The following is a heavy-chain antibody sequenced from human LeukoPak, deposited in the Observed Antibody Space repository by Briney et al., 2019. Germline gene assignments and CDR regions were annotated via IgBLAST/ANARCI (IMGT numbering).Heavy chain of an antibody. CDR2: INPSGGST. J-gene: IGHJ4*02. CDR1: GYTFTSYY. CDR3: ARNNQVFGLGDY. V-gene: IGHV1-46*01. D-gene: IGHD3-10*02. Sequence: ASVKVPCKASGYTFTSYYMHWVRQAPGQGLEWVGIINPSGGSTSYAQKFQGRVTMTRDTSTSTVYMELSSLRSEDTAVYYCARNNQVFGLGDYWGQGTLVTVSS.